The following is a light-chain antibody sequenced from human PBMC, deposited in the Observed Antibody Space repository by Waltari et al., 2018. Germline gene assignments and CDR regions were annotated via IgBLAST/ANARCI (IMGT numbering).Light chain of an antibody. CDR1: SSDVGGYHS. J-gene: IGLJ2*01. CDR3: CSFAAGNTVI. CDR2: DVS. V-gene: IGLV2-11*01. Sequence: QSALTQPRSVSGSPGQSVTISCTGTSSDVGGYHSVSWYQQDPGKAPKLLIFDVSERPSGVSDRFSGSKSGNTASLTISGRQAEDEADYHCCSFAAGNTVIFGGGTKLTVV.